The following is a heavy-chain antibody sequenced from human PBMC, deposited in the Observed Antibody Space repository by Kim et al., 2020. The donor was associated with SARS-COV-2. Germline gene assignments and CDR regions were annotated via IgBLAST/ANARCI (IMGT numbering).Heavy chain of an antibody. Sequence: SETLSLTCTVSGGSIRSGGYYWSWIRQHPGKGLEWIGYIYYSGSTYYNPSLQSRVTISVDTSKNQFSLKLSSVTAADTAVYYCARATYYDFWSGLEGDVCGQGTTATVSS. V-gene: IGHV4-31*03. D-gene: IGHD3-3*01. CDR2: IYYSGST. J-gene: IGHJ6*02. CDR3: ARATYYDFWSGLEGDV. CDR1: GGSIRSGGYY.